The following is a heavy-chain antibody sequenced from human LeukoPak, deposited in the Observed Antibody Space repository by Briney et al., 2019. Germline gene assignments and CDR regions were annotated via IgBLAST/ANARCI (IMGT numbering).Heavy chain of an antibody. V-gene: IGHV4-34*01. Sequence: PSETLSLTCAVYGGSFSGYYWSWIRQPPGKGLEWIGEINHSGSTNYNSSLKSRVTIPVDTSKNQFSLKLSSVTAADTAVYYCARGLAARPGNWFDPWGQGTLVTVSS. CDR3: ARGLAARPGNWFDP. CDR2: INHSGST. J-gene: IGHJ5*02. CDR1: GGSFSGYY. D-gene: IGHD6-6*01.